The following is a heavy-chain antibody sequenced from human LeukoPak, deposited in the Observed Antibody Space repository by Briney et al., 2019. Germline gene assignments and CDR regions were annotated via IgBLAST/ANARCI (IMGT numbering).Heavy chain of an antibody. Sequence: SETLSLTCTVSGGSISSYYWSWIRQPPGKGLEWIGYIYYSGSTNYNPSLKSRVTISVGTSKNQFSLKLSSVTAADTAVYYCARDFGAAGDMDVWGKGTTVTVSS. J-gene: IGHJ6*03. CDR1: GGSISSYY. CDR2: IYYSGST. CDR3: ARDFGAAGDMDV. V-gene: IGHV4-59*01. D-gene: IGHD6-13*01.